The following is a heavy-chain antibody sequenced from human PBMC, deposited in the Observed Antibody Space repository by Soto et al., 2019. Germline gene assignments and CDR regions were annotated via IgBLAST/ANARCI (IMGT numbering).Heavy chain of an antibody. V-gene: IGHV1-18*01. J-gene: IGHJ4*02. Sequence: ASVKVSCKASGYTFTSYGISWVRQSPGQGLEWMGWISAYNGNTNYAQKLQGRVTMTTDTFASTAYMELRSLRSDDTAVYYCARDGIIAYCGGDCYAGFDYWGQGTLVTVSS. D-gene: IGHD2-21*02. CDR3: ARDGIIAYCGGDCYAGFDY. CDR1: GYTFTSYG. CDR2: ISAYNGNT.